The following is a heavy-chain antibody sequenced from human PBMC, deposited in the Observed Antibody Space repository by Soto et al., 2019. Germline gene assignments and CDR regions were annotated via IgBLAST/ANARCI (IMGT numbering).Heavy chain of an antibody. CDR2: ISFDGSNK. V-gene: IGHV3-30*18. Sequence: QVQLVESGGGVVQPGRSLRLSCAASGFTFSSYGMHWVRQAPGKGLEWVAVISFDGSNKYYADSVKGRFTISRDNSKNTLYLQMNSLIAEDTAVYYCAKVVSLWFGEVPGLYGMDVWGQGTTVTVSS. CDR3: AKVVSLWFGEVPGLYGMDV. CDR1: GFTFSSYG. J-gene: IGHJ6*02. D-gene: IGHD3-10*01.